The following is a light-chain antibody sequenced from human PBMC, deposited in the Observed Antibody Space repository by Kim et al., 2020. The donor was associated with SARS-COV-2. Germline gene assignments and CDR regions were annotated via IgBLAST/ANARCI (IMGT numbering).Light chain of an antibody. CDR2: DAS. V-gene: IGKV1-5*01. J-gene: IGKJ1*01. CDR1: QSISSW. CDR3: QQYTSYPWT. Sequence: GDRVTITCRPSQSISSWLAWYQQKPGYAPKLLIYDASSLESGVPSRFSGSGSGTEFTLTISSLQPDDFATYYCQQYTSYPWTFGQGTKVDIK.